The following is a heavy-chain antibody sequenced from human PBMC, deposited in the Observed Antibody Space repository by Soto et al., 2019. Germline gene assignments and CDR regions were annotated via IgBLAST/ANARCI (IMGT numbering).Heavy chain of an antibody. D-gene: IGHD6-19*01. Sequence: QVQLVQSGAEVKKPGSSVKVSCKASGGTFSSFGIDWVRQAPGQGLEWMGDIIPMFGTVTYAQKFQGRVTITADESTTTVYMELSSLRSEDTAEYYCAREATAHSSGWHFWGQGTLVTVSS. V-gene: IGHV1-69*12. J-gene: IGHJ4*02. CDR2: IIPMFGTV. CDR3: AREATAHSSGWHF. CDR1: GGTFSSFG.